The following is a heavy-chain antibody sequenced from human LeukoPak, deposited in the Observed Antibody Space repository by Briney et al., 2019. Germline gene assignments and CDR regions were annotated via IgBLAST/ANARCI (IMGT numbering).Heavy chain of an antibody. CDR2: ISSGSSYI. CDR1: GFTFSSYS. V-gene: IGHV3-21*04. Sequence: GGSLRLSCAASGFTFSSYSMNWVRQAPGKGLEWVSSISSGSSYIYYADSVKGRFTISRDNAKNLLYLQMNSLRAEDTALYYCAKDSSGWPYYFDYWGQGTLVTVSS. D-gene: IGHD6-19*01. CDR3: AKDSSGWPYYFDY. J-gene: IGHJ4*02.